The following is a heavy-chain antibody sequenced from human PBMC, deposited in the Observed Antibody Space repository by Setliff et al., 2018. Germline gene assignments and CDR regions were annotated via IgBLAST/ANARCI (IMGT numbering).Heavy chain of an antibody. CDR2: ITPIFETA. J-gene: IGHJ6*02. V-gene: IGHV1-69*06. Sequence: SVKVSCKASGGTFSGYAFSWVRQAPGQGLEWIGGITPIFETAHYAEKFRDRVTITADKSTTTVHMELSSLTSEDTAVYFCARDSVTLGQLERRGGWHYYGMDGWGQGTTVTVSS. CDR1: GGTFSGYA. CDR3: ARDSVTLGQLERRGGWHYYGMDG. D-gene: IGHD1-1*01.